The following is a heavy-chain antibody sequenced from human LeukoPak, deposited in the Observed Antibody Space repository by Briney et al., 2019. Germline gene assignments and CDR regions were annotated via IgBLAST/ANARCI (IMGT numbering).Heavy chain of an antibody. Sequence: GGSLRLSCAASGFTFSSHAMDWVRQAPGRGLEWVSAISGSGISTYYSDSVKGRFTISRDNSKKTLYLQMNSLTAEDTAVYYCAKDIRGYDRPVDCWGRGTLVTVSS. J-gene: IGHJ4*02. CDR3: AKDIRGYDRPVDC. D-gene: IGHD5-12*01. V-gene: IGHV3-23*01. CDR2: ISGSGIST. CDR1: GFTFSSHA.